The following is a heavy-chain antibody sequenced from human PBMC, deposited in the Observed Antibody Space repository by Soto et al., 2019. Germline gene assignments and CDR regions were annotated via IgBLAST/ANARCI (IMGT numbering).Heavy chain of an antibody. J-gene: IGHJ2*01. CDR3: ARRYCSGGSCYWYFDL. Sequence: ASVKVSCKASGYTFTSYDINWVRQATGQGLEWMGWMNPNSGNTGYAQKFQGRVTMTRNTSISTAYMELSSLRSEDTAVYYCARRYCSGGSCYWYFDLWGRGTLVTVSS. V-gene: IGHV1-8*01. CDR2: MNPNSGNT. D-gene: IGHD2-15*01. CDR1: GYTFTSYD.